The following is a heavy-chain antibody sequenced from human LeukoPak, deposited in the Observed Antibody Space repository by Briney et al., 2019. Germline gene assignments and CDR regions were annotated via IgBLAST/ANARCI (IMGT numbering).Heavy chain of an antibody. CDR1: GGSISSYY. D-gene: IGHD6-19*01. J-gene: IGHJ4*02. CDR2: IYYSGST. CDR3: ARGGGVAGTPYNPYDY. V-gene: IGHV4-59*01. Sequence: SEALSLTCTVSGGSISSYYWSWIRQPPGKGLEWIGYIYYSGSTNYNPSLKSRVTISVDTSKNQFSLKLSSVTAADTAVYYCARGGGVAGTPYNPYDYWGQGTLVTVSS.